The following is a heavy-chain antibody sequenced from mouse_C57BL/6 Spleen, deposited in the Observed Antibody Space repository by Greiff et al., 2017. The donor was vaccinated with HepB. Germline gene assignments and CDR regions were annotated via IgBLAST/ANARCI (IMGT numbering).Heavy chain of an antibody. D-gene: IGHD2-4*01. J-gene: IGHJ4*01. Sequence: VQLQQSGAELVRPGASVKLSCKASGYTFTDYYINWVKQRPGQGLEWIARIYPGSGNTYYNEKFKGKATLTAEQSSSTAYMQLSSLTSEDSAVYFCARKGHYDYVLDAMDYWGQGTSVTVSS. V-gene: IGHV1-76*01. CDR3: ARKGHYDYVLDAMDY. CDR2: IYPGSGNT. CDR1: GYTFTDYY.